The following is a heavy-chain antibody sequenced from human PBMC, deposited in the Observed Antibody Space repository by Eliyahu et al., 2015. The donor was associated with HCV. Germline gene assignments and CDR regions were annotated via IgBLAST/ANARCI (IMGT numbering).Heavy chain of an antibody. J-gene: IGHJ4*02. D-gene: IGHD1-1*01. CDR1: GYTFSSSH. V-gene: IGHV1-46*01. Sequence: QVQLVQSGAELKKPGASVKISCQASGYTFSSSHIHWVRQAPGQGLQWMGINNPNDSATSYAPRFRGRVAMTVDTSTNTFYMDLSSLSSEDTAIYYCAREPYATGKFDYWGQGSLITVAS. CDR3: AREPYATGKFDY. CDR2: NNPNDSAT.